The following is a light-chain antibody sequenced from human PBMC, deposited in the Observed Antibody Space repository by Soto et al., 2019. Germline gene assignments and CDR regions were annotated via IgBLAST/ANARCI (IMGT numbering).Light chain of an antibody. Sequence: IVLTQSPGTLSLSPGERATLSCRASQYVSTTFFAWYQQKPGQAPRLLIYGTSNRATGIPDRFSGSGSGTDFTLTISTPEPEDFAVYYCQQYGRSPLTFGGGTRMEIK. V-gene: IGKV3-20*01. J-gene: IGKJ4*01. CDR3: QQYGRSPLT. CDR2: GTS. CDR1: QYVSTTF.